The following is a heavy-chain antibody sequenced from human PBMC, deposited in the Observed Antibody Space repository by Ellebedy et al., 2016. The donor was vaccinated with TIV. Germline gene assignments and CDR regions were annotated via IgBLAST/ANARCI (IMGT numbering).Heavy chain of an antibody. CDR2: IIPIFGTA. D-gene: IGHD6-13*01. V-gene: IGHV1-69*13. CDR1: GGTFSSYA. CDR3: ARYSSSWYVPSRLYYYYGMDV. Sequence: SVKVSCXASGGTFSSYAISWVRQAPGQGLEWMGGIIPIFGTANYAQKFQGRVTIIADESTSTAYMELSSLRSEDTAVYYCARYSSSWYVPSRLYYYYGMDVWGQGTTVTVSS. J-gene: IGHJ6*02.